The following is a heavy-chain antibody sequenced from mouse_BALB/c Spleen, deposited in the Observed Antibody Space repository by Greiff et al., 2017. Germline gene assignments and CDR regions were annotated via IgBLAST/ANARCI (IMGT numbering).Heavy chain of an antibody. D-gene: IGHD1-1*01. J-gene: IGHJ3*01. CDR1: GFSLTSYG. CDR2: IWAGGST. Sequence: VHLVESGPGLVAPSQSLSITCTVSGFSLTSYGVHWVRQPPGKGLEWLGVIWAGGSTNYNSALMSRLSISKDNSKSQVFLKMNSLQTDDTAMYYCARQGIYYGSSYPFAYWGQGTLVTVSA. V-gene: IGHV2-9*02. CDR3: ARQGIYYGSSYPFAY.